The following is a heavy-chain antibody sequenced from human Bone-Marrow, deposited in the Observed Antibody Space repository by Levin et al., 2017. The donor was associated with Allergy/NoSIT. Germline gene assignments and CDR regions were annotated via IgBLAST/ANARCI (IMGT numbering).Heavy chain of an antibody. CDR1: GFTFSDYY. D-gene: IGHD3-22*01. CDR2: ISSSSSSYT. J-gene: IGHJ5*02. Sequence: NSGGSLRLSCAASGFTFSDYYMSWIRQAPGKGLEWVSYISSSSSSYTNYADSVKGRFTISRDNAKNSLYLQMNSLRAEDTAVYYCARGNYYDSSAYYATWGQGTLVTVSS. V-gene: IGHV3-11*05. CDR3: ARGNYYDSSAYYAT.